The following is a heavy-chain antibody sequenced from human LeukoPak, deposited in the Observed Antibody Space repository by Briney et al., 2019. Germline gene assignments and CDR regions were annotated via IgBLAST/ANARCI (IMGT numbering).Heavy chain of an antibody. CDR2: INSDGSST. V-gene: IGHV3-74*01. D-gene: IGHD2-8*01. CDR1: GFTFSSYW. CDR3: AKNGAPTSYSGMDV. Sequence: GGSLRLSCAASGFTFSSYWMHWVRQAPGKGLVWVSRINSDGSSTSYADSVKGRFTISRDNSKNTLFLQMNSLRAEDTAVYYCAKNGAPTSYSGMDVWGQGTTVTVSS. J-gene: IGHJ6*02.